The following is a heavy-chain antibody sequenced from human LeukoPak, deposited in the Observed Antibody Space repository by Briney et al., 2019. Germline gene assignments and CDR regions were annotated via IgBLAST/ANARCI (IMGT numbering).Heavy chain of an antibody. CDR2: INHSGST. J-gene: IGHJ5*02. D-gene: IGHD3-10*01. Sequence: SETLSLTCAVYGGSFSGYYWSWIRQPPGKGLEWIGEINHSGSTNYNPSLKSRVTISVDTSKNQFSLKLSSVTAADTAVYYCARAPSLWFGESWFDPWGQGTLVTVSS. V-gene: IGHV4-34*01. CDR3: ARAPSLWFGESWFDP. CDR1: GGSFSGYY.